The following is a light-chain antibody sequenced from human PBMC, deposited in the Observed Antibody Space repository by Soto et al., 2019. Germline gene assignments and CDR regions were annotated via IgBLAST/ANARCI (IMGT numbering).Light chain of an antibody. CDR2: DAS. CDR1: QNINAW. CDR3: QPSSLYSPWT. V-gene: IGKV1-5*01. Sequence: HMTQSPSSLSVSVGDRVTITCRTSQNINAWLAWYQQRPGQAPKLLIYDASTVQSGVPSRFSGSGSGTEFTLTISSLHPDDSATYYCQPSSLYSPWTFGHGTRVDSK. J-gene: IGKJ1*01.